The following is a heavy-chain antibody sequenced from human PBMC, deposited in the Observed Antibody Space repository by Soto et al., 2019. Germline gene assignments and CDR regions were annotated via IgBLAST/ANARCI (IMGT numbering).Heavy chain of an antibody. CDR3: ARGLPNFSSFDS. CDR1: GFTFSSYW. J-gene: IGHJ4*02. D-gene: IGHD5-12*01. Sequence: EVLLVESGGGLVQPGESLRLSCAASGFTFSSYWMHWIRQAPGKGLVWVSRVSSDGSSTVYANSVKGRLTISRDNAKNTLYLQMNSLSDEDTAVYYCARGLPNFSSFDSWGQGTLVTVSS. V-gene: IGHV3-74*01. CDR2: VSSDGSST.